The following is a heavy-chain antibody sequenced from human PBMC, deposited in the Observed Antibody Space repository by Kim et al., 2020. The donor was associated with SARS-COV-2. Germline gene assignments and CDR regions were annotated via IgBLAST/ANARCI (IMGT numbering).Heavy chain of an antibody. V-gene: IGHV4-34*01. CDR1: GGSFSGYY. CDR2: INHSGST. CDR3: ARGLRGVGFDP. J-gene: IGHJ5*02. D-gene: IGHD3-10*01. Sequence: SETLSLTCAVYGGSFSGYYWSWIRQPPGKGLEWIGEINHSGSTNYNPSLKSRVTISVDTSKNQFSLKLSSVTAADTAVYYCARGLRGVGFDPWGQGTLVTVSS.